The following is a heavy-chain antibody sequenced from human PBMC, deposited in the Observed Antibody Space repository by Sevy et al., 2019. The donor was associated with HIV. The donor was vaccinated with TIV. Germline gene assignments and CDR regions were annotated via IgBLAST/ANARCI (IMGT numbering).Heavy chain of an antibody. CDR3: ARARGGGRGPGQHSLR. CDR1: GYTFTNYH. CDR2: ITPNNGNT. Sequence: ASVKVSCKASGYTFTNYHITWVRQAPGQGLEWMGWITPNNGNTEYVQRLQGRVTMTTDTSTSTAYMELRNLKSDDTAVYYGARARGGGRGPGQHSLRGGEGTLLTVSS. V-gene: IGHV1-18*01. D-gene: IGHD3-16*01. J-gene: IGHJ4*02.